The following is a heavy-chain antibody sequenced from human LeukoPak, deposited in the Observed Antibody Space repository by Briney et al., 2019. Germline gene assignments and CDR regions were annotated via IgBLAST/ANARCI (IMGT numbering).Heavy chain of an antibody. CDR2: INPNSGDT. CDR3: AGEYCSGGTCRQGFDY. J-gene: IGHJ4*02. V-gene: IGHV1-2*02. Sequence: ASVKVSCKASGYTFTGYYMHWVRQAPGQGLEYMGWINPNSGDTNHAQNSQGRVTLTRDTSISTAYMELSSLRSDDSALYYCAGEYCSGGTCRQGFDYWGQGTLVTVSS. CDR1: GYTFTGYY. D-gene: IGHD2-15*01.